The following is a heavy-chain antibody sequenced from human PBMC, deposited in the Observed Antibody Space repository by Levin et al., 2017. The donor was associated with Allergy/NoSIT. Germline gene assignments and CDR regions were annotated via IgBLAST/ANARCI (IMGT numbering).Heavy chain of an antibody. CDR3: VRGQTWFDP. CDR2: ISGSGSST. J-gene: IGHJ5*02. V-gene: IGHV3-23*01. Sequence: GESLKISCAASGFTFSTQSMSWVRQAPGKGHEWVSSISGSGSSTYYADSVKGRFTISRDNSENTVWLQLNSLRAEDTAVYFCVRGQTWFDPWGQGTLVTVSS. CDR1: GFTFSTQS.